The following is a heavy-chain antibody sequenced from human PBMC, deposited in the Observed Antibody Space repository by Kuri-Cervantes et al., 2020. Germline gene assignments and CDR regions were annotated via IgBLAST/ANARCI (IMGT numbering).Heavy chain of an antibody. CDR3: AREDGTMVRGLYYFDY. CDR2: IIPIFGTA. Sequence: SVKVSCKASGGTFSSYAISWVRQAPGQGLEWMGGIIPIFGTANYSQKFQGRVTMARDTSTSTVYMELSSLRSEDTAVYYCAREDGTMVRGLYYFDYWGQGTLVTVSS. CDR1: GGTFSSYA. J-gene: IGHJ4*02. D-gene: IGHD3-10*01. V-gene: IGHV1-69*05.